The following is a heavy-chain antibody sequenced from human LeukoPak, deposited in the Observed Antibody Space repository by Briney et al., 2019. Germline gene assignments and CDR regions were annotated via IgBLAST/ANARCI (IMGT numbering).Heavy chain of an antibody. V-gene: IGHV3-30*18. J-gene: IGHJ4*02. D-gene: IGHD2-2*01. CDR2: ISYDGSNK. CDR3: AKAGSLRSSTSLAY. Sequence: PGRSLRLSFAASGFTFSSYGMHWVRQAPAKGREGVAVISYDGSNKYYADSVKGRFTISRDNSKNTLYLQMNSLRAEDTAVYYCAKAGSLRSSTSLAYWGQGTLVTVSS. CDR1: GFTFSSYG.